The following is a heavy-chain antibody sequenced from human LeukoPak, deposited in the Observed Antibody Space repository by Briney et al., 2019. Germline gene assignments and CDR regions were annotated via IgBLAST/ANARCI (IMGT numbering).Heavy chain of an antibody. Sequence: PGGSLRHSRAASGFTFSRYWMHWVRPAPRKGRVWVSRIKSDGSTRYAATVPGRFTVPRDNAKNTASLQMNSLRAEDTGVYYCARAPSEIGGYYPEFFRHWGQGTLVIVSS. CDR1: GFTFSRYW. D-gene: IGHD3-22*01. J-gene: IGHJ1*01. V-gene: IGHV3-74*01. CDR2: IKSDGST. CDR3: ARAPSEIGGYYPEFFRH.